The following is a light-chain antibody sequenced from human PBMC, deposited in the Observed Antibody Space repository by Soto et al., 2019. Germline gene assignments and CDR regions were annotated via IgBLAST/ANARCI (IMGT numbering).Light chain of an antibody. Sequence: DIQMTQSPSTLSAFVGDRVTMTCRASQSISTSLAWYQQKPGKAPKLLIYLASTLQSGVPTRFSGSGSATEFTLTISSLQPDDFATYYCQQYNSYSPRTFGQGTRWIS. CDR1: QSISTS. CDR2: LAS. CDR3: QQYNSYSPRT. V-gene: IGKV1-5*03. J-gene: IGKJ1*01.